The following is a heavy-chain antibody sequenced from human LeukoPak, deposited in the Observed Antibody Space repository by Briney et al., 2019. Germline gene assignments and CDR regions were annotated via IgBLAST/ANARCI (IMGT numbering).Heavy chain of an antibody. CDR1: GGSISSYY. V-gene: IGHV4-59*01. Sequence: TSETLSLTCTVSGGSISSYYWSWIRQPPGKGLEWIGYIYYSGSTNYNPSLKSRVTISVDTSKNQFSLKLSSVTAADTAVYYCARDRSHYGDYEYYFDYWGQGTLVTVSS. CDR2: IYYSGST. CDR3: ARDRSHYGDYEYYFDY. D-gene: IGHD4-17*01. J-gene: IGHJ4*02.